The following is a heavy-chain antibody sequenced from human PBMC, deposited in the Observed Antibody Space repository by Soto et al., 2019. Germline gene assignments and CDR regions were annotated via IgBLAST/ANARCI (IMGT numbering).Heavy chain of an antibody. Sequence: SETLSLTCTVSGGSISSGGYYWSWIRQHPGKGLEWIGYIYYSGSTYYNPSLKSRVTISVDTSKNQFSPKLSSVTAADTAVYYCARVSADILTGYPTAHFDYWGQGTLVTV. D-gene: IGHD3-9*01. CDR3: ARVSADILTGYPTAHFDY. V-gene: IGHV4-31*03. J-gene: IGHJ4*02. CDR2: IYYSGST. CDR1: GGSISSGGYY.